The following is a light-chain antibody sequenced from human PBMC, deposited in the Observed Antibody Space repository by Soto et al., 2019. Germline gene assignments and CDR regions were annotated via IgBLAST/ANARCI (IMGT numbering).Light chain of an antibody. CDR3: QQFNSYPRRFT. J-gene: IGKJ3*01. CDR2: DAS. CDR1: QGISSA. Sequence: AIQLTQSPPSLSASVGDRVTITCRASQGISSALAWYQQKPGKTPKLLIYDASSLESGVPSRFSGSGSGTDFTLTISSLQPEDSATYYCQQFNSYPRRFTFGPGTKVDIK. V-gene: IGKV1-13*02.